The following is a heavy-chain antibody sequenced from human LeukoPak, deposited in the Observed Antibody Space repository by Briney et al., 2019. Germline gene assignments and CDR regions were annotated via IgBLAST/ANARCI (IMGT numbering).Heavy chain of an antibody. CDR3: TSVPVG. D-gene: IGHD1-26*01. CDR1: GFTSSSYA. Sequence: PGGSLRLSCAASGFTSSSYAMIWVRQAPGKGLEWVSGISVTGDRTYYADSVKGRFTISRDNSRFTLFLQMNSLKTEDTAVYYCTSVPVGWGQGTLVTVSA. V-gene: IGHV3-23*01. CDR2: ISVTGDRT. J-gene: IGHJ4*02.